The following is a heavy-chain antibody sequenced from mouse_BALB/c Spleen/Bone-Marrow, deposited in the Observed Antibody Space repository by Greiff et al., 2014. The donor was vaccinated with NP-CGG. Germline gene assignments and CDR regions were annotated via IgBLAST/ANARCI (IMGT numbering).Heavy chain of an antibody. Sequence: VKVEESGPGLVQPSQSLSITCTVSGFSLTSYGVHWVRQSPGKGLEWLGVIWSGGSTDYNAAFISRLSISKDNSKSQVFFKMNSLQANDTAIYYCARNYYGGSYYAMDYWGQGTSVTVSS. V-gene: IGHV2-2*02. CDR3: ARNYYGGSYYAMDY. J-gene: IGHJ4*01. D-gene: IGHD1-1*01. CDR1: GFSLTSYG. CDR2: IWSGGST.